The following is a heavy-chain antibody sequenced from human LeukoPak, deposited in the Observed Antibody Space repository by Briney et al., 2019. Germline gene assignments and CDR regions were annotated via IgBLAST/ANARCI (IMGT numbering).Heavy chain of an antibody. D-gene: IGHD2-15*01. Sequence: GGSLRLSCAASGFTFTNYAMSWVRQAPGKGLEWVSGMSGRGVSTYYADSVKGRFTISSDNSKNTLYLQMNSLRAEDTAIYYCAKDCNGGNCYIDYWGEGTLVTVAS. J-gene: IGHJ4*02. V-gene: IGHV3-23*01. CDR3: AKDCNGGNCYIDY. CDR1: GFTFTNYA. CDR2: MSGRGVST.